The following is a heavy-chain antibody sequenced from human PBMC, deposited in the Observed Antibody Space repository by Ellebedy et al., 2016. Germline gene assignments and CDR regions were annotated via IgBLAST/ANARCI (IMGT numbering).Heavy chain of an antibody. Sequence: SETLSLTCNVFGGSVSSDYWNWMRRPPGKGLEWIGFVFHTGATLYNPSLKSRVTMSVDTSRSQISLRLLSVTAADTAVYYCAKWNGAWNAFDVWGLGTMVSVS. CDR1: GGSVSSDY. J-gene: IGHJ3*01. V-gene: IGHV4-59*02. CDR3: AKWNGAWNAFDV. CDR2: VFHTGAT. D-gene: IGHD1-1*01.